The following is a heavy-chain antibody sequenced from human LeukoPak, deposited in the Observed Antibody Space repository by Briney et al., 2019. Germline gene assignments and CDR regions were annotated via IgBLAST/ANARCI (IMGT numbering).Heavy chain of an antibody. CDR1: GFTFSSYE. CDR2: INTGGTTI. J-gene: IGHJ3*02. CDR3: ARDLWVATIFPGAFDI. Sequence: GGSLRLSCAASGFTFSSYEMNWVRQAPGKGLEWVSYINTGGTTIYYADSVKGRFTISRDNAKNSLYLQMNSLRAEDTAVYYCARDLWVATIFPGAFDIWGQGTMVTVSS. D-gene: IGHD5-24*01. V-gene: IGHV3-48*03.